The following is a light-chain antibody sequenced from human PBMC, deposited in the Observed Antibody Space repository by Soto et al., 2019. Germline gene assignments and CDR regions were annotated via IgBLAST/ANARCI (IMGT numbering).Light chain of an antibody. Sequence: VMTQYPATLSLSPGGRATLSCRASQSISGTLAWYQQKTGQAPRLLIYGEFTRATGFPDRLSGSGSGTDLTLTITSLQSEDFAVYYCQKYDNWPWTCGQGTKVDIK. J-gene: IGKJ1*01. CDR3: QKYDNWPWT. V-gene: IGKV3-15*01. CDR1: QSISGT. CDR2: GEF.